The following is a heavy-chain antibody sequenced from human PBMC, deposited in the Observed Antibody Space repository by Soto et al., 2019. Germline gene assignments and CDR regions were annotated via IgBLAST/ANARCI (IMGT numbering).Heavy chain of an antibody. CDR1: GFTFSSYS. J-gene: IGHJ6*02. D-gene: IGHD5-18*01. V-gene: IGHV3-21*01. CDR3: ARDLTGYSYGWVDYYYYGMDV. CDR2: ISSSSSYI. Sequence: GGSLRLSCAASGFTFSSYSMNWVRQAPGKGLEWVSSISSSSSYIYYADSVKGRFTISRDNAKNSLYLQMNSLRAEDMAVYYCARDLTGYSYGWVDYYYYGMDVWGQGTTVTVSS.